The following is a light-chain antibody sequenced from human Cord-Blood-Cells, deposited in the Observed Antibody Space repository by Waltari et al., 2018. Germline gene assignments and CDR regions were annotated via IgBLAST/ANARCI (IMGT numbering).Light chain of an antibody. V-gene: IGKV3-20*01. J-gene: IGKJ2*03. CDR3: QQYGSSPLYS. CDR1: QSVSSSY. Sequence: IALTQSPGTLSLSPGESTTLSCRARQSVSSSYLAWYQQKPGQAPRLLIYGASSRATGIPDRFSGSGSGTDFTLTISRLEPEDFVVYYCQQYGSSPLYSFGQGTKLEIK. CDR2: GAS.